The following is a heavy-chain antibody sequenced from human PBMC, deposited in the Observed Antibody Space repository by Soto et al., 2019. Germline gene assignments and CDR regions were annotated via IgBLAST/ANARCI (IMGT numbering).Heavy chain of an antibody. V-gene: IGHV3-23*01. CDR1: GFTFSSYA. D-gene: IGHD2-8*01. CDR2: ISGSGGST. CDR3: AKEFIVGYCTNGVCLKEDFDY. J-gene: IGHJ4*02. Sequence: PGGSLRLSCAASGFTFSSYAMSWVRQAPGKGLEWVSAISGSGGSTYYADSVKGRFTISRDNSKNTLYLQMNSLRAEDTAVYYCAKEFIVGYCTNGVCLKEDFDYWGQGTLVTVSS.